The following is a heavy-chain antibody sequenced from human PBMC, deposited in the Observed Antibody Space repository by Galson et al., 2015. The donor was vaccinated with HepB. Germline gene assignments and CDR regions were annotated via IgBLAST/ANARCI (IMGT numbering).Heavy chain of an antibody. CDR1: GFTFSSYA. J-gene: IGHJ6*02. D-gene: IGHD3-10*01. V-gene: IGHV3-23*01. Sequence: SLRLSCAASGFTFSSYAMSWVRQAPGKGLEWVSAISGSGGSAYYADSVKGRFTISRDNSKNTLYLQMNSLRAEDTAVYYCANPPPPRVYYYGMDVWGQGTTVTVSS. CDR3: ANPPPPRVYYYGMDV. CDR2: ISGSGGSA.